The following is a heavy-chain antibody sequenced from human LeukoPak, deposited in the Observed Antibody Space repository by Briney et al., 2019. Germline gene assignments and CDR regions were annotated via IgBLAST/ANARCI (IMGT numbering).Heavy chain of an antibody. J-gene: IGHJ5*02. CDR2: INHSGST. D-gene: IGHD3-3*01. V-gene: IGHV4-34*01. CDR3: ARGGRITIFGVVRNWFDP. CDR1: GGSFSDYY. Sequence: SETLSLTCAVYGGSFSDYYWTWIRQPPGKGLEWIGEINHSGSTNYNPFLKSRVTISVDTSKNQFSLKLSSVTAADTAVYYCARGGRITIFGVVRNWFDPWGQGTLVTVSS.